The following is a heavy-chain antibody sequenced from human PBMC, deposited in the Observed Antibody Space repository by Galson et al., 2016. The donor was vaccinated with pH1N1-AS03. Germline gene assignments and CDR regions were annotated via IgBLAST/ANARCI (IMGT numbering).Heavy chain of an antibody. V-gene: IGHV1-24*01. CDR3: VTTAYAFGLGSVDALDV. CDR2: FDPDNTET. J-gene: IGHJ3*01. Sequence: SVKVSCKVSGNTLTELSIQWVRQAPGEGLDWMGGFDPDNTETVYAQKFQGRVTMTEDTSTDTAYMELSSLRSGDTATYYCVTTAYAFGLGSVDALDVWGQGTKVTVSS. D-gene: IGHD3-16*01. CDR1: GNTLTELS.